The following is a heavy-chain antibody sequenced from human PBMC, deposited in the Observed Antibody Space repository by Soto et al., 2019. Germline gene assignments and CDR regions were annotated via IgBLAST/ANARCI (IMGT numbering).Heavy chain of an antibody. J-gene: IGHJ6*02. V-gene: IGHV3-30*18. CDR3: AKDRDSSGWFSGYYYGVDV. D-gene: IGHD6-19*01. CDR1: GFTFSSYG. CDR2: ISYDGSNK. Sequence: QVQLVESGGGVVQPGRSLRLSCAASGFTFSSYGMHWVRQAPGKGLEWVALISYDGSNKHYADSVKGRFTISRDNSKNTLSLQVSSLRPEDTAVYYCAKDRDSSGWFSGYYYGVDVWGQGTTVTVSS.